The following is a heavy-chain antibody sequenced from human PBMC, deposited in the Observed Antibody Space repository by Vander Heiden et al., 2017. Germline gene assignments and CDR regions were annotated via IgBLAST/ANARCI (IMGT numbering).Heavy chain of an antibody. CDR3: AKGSPDYGGNSNYFDY. D-gene: IGHD4-17*01. CDR2: ISGSGGST. V-gene: IGHV3-23*01. CDR1: GFTFSSYA. Sequence: EVQLLESGGGLVQPGGSLRLSCAASGFTFSSYAMSWVRQAPGKGLEWVSAISGSGGSTYYADSVKGRFTISRDNSKNTLYLQMNSLRAEDTAVYYCAKGSPDYGGNSNYFDYWGQGNPGHRLL. J-gene: IGHJ4*02.